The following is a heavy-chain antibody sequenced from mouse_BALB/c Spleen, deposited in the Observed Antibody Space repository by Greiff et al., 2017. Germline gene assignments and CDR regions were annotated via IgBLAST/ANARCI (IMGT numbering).Heavy chain of an antibody. Sequence: EVQGVESGGGLVQPGGSLKLSCAASGFTFSSYTMSWVRQTPEKRLEWVAYISNGGGSTYYPDTVKGRITISRDNAKNTLYLQMSSLKSEDTAMYYCASSYYGSSYRAWFAYWGQGTLVTVSA. CDR3: ASSYYGSSYRAWFAY. CDR1: GFTFSSYT. V-gene: IGHV5-12-2*01. CDR2: ISNGGGST. D-gene: IGHD1-1*01. J-gene: IGHJ3*01.